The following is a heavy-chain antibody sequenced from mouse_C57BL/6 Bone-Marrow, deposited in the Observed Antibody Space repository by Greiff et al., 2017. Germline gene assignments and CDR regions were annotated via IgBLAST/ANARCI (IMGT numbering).Heavy chain of an antibody. CDR3: ASSPIYYDYGFAY. J-gene: IGHJ3*01. D-gene: IGHD2-4*01. Sequence: EVKLLESGPGLVKPSQSLSLTCSVTGYSITSGYYWNWIRQFPGNKLEWMGYISYDGSNNYNPSLKNRISITRYTSKNQFFLKLNSVTTEDTATSYCASSPIYYDYGFAYWGQGTLVTVSA. CDR2: ISYDGSN. V-gene: IGHV3-6*01. CDR1: GYSITSGYY.